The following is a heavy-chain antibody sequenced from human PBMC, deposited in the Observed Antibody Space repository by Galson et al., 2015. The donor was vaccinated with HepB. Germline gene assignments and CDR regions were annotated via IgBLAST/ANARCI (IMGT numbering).Heavy chain of an antibody. V-gene: IGHV3-33*05. Sequence: SLRLSCAVSGFIFSDSGMHWVRQGPGQGPQWVAAISSDGSNKLYADSVRGRFTVSRDNSNNTLFQQMNSLKPEDTAVYSCAKGAYRNILMSGGWFDPWGQGTLVIVSS. CDR3: AKGAYRNILMSGGWFDP. D-gene: IGHD3-10*02. CDR2: ISSDGSNK. J-gene: IGHJ5*02. CDR1: GFIFSDSG.